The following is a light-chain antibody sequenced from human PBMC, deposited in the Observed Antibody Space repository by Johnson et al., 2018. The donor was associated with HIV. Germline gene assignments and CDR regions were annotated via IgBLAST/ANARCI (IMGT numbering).Light chain of an antibody. V-gene: IGLV1-51*02. CDR3: GTWDSSLCALYV. CDR1: SSNIGNNY. Sequence: QAVLTQPPSVSAAPGQKVTISCSGSSSNIGNNYVSWYQQLPGTAPKLLIYENNKRPSGIPDRFSCSKSGTSATLGITGLQTGDEADYYCGTWDSSLCALYVFGPGTKVTVL. J-gene: IGLJ1*01. CDR2: ENN.